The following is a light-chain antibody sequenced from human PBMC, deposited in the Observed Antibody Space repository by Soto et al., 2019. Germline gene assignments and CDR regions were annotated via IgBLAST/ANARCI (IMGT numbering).Light chain of an antibody. J-gene: IGLJ2*01. CDR2: RNN. Sequence: QSVLTQPPSASGTPGQRVTIACSGSSSNIGSNYVYWYQQLPGTAPKLLIYRNNQRPSGVPDRFSGSKSGTAASLAISGLXXXXXXXYYCAAWDDSLSVVVFGGGTKL. V-gene: IGLV1-47*01. CDR1: SSNIGSNY. CDR3: AAWDDSLSVVV.